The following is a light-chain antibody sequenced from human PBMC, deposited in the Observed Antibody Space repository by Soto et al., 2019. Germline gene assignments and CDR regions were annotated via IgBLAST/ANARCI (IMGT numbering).Light chain of an antibody. V-gene: IGKV1-5*03. CDR2: KTS. Sequence: DIHMTQSPSTLSASVGDKVTTPCRPGQSISVWLAWYRQKPGKAPNLLIYKTSSLESGFPSRFSGSGSGTEFTLTISSLQPADFATYYCQRYNDSSWTFGQGTKVEIK. CDR3: QRYNDSSWT. J-gene: IGKJ1*01. CDR1: QSISVW.